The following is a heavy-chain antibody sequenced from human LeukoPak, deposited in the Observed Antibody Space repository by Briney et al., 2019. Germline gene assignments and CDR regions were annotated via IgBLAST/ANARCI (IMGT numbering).Heavy chain of an antibody. CDR1: GFTFSSYA. V-gene: IGHV3-23*01. D-gene: IGHD6-6*01. Sequence: GGSLRLSCAASGFTFSSYAMSWVRQAPGKGLEWVSSISDSGGSTYNADSVKGRFTISRDNTKNTLYLQMSSLRAEDTAVYYCAKSRLAARRAPDFDYWGQGTLVTVSS. CDR3: AKSRLAARRAPDFDY. J-gene: IGHJ4*02. CDR2: ISDSGGST.